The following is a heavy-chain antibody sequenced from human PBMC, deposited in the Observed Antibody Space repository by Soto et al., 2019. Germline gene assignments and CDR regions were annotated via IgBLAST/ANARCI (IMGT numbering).Heavy chain of an antibody. J-gene: IGHJ4*02. D-gene: IGHD2-2*01. Sequence: QVQLQESGPGLVKPSQTLSLTCTVSGASISSGDYYWSWIRQHPGKGLEWIGYIHSSGSPFYNPSLKSRVSISVDTSKKQFSLNLKSVTAADSAVYYCARNQPAATSEVVFDYWGQGTLVTVSS. V-gene: IGHV4-31*03. CDR2: IHSSGSP. CDR3: ARNQPAATSEVVFDY. CDR1: GASISSGDYY.